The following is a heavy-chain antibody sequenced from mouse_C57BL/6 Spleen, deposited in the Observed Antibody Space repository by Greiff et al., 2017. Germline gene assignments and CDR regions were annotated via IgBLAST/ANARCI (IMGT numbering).Heavy chain of an antibody. CDR1: GYTFTSYW. CDR2: INPSNGGT. J-gene: IGHJ4*01. D-gene: IGHD3-2*02. CDR3: ARADSSGRYYYAMDY. V-gene: IGHV1-53*01. Sequence: VQLQQPGTELVKPGASVKLSCKASGYTFTSYWMHWVKQRPGQGLEWIGNINPSNGGTNYNEKFKSKATLTVDKSSSTAYMQLSSLTSEDSAVYYCARADSSGRYYYAMDYWGQGTSVTVSS.